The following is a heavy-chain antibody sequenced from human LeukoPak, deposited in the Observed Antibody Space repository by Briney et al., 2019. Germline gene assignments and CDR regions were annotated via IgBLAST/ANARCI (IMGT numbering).Heavy chain of an antibody. CDR2: IIPILGIA. CDR3: ARGNGRITIFGEWLLVAFDI. Sequence: GASVKVSCKASGGTFSSYTISWVRQAPGQGLEWMGRIIPILGIANYAQKFQGRVTITADKSTSTAYMELSSLRSEDTAVYYCARGNGRITIFGEWLLVAFDIWGQGTMVTVSS. V-gene: IGHV1-69*02. D-gene: IGHD3-3*01. CDR1: GGTFSSYT. J-gene: IGHJ3*02.